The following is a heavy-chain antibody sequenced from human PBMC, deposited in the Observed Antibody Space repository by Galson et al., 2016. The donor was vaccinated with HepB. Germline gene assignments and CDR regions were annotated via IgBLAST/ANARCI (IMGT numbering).Heavy chain of an antibody. CDR1: GGSFSSSA. J-gene: IGHJ6*02. CDR3: AREGLWFGELLETYSHYYGMDV. Sequence: SVKVSCKASGGSFSSSAINWVRQAPGQGLEWVGGIIPIFGTPNYAQKFQGRVRITADESTSTGYMELSSLRSDDTAVYYCAREGLWFGELLETYSHYYGMDVWGQGTTVTVSS. V-gene: IGHV1-69*13. CDR2: IIPIFGTP. D-gene: IGHD3-10*01.